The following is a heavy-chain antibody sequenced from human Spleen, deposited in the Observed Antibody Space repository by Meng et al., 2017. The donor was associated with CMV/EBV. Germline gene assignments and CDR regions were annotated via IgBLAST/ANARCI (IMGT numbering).Heavy chain of an antibody. V-gene: IGHV3-53*05. D-gene: IGHD5-24*01. CDR2: IYSGGST. J-gene: IGHJ4*02. Sequence: GESLKISCAASGFTVSSNYMSWVRQAPGKGLEWVSVIYSGGSTYYADSVRGRITISRDNSKNTLSLQMNSLTPEDTAIYYCAKDAATILYFFDSWGQGTLVTVSS. CDR3: AKDAATILYFFDS. CDR1: GFTVSSNY.